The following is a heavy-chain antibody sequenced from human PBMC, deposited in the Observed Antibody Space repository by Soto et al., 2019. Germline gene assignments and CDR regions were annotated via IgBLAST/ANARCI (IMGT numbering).Heavy chain of an antibody. CDR2: IDPSDSYT. V-gene: IGHV5-10-1*01. CDR1: GYSFTSYW. CDR3: AIDRYNWNPLYGMDV. D-gene: IGHD1-20*01. Sequence: PGESLKISCKGSGYSFTSYWISWVRQMPGKGLEWMGRIDPSDSYTNYSPSFQGHVTISADKSISTAYLQWSSLKASDTAMHYCAIDRYNWNPLYGMDVWGQGTTVTVSS. J-gene: IGHJ6*02.